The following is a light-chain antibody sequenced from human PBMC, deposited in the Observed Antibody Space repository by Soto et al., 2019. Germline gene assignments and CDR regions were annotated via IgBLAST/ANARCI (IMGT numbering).Light chain of an antibody. CDR3: QQYDSYSSGP. V-gene: IGKV3-15*01. CDR2: GAS. J-gene: IGKJ1*01. Sequence: EIVMTQSPATLSVSPGERATLSCRASQSVSTYLAWYQQKAGQAPRLLIYGASTMATGIPGRFSGSGSGTEFTLTISNLQPDDFATYYCQQYDSYSSGPFGQGTKVDIK. CDR1: QSVSTY.